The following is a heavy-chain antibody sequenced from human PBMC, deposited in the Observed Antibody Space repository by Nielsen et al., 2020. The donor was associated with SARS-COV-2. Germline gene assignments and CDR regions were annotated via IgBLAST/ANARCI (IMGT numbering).Heavy chain of an antibody. CDR1: GFTFSSYS. J-gene: IGHJ4*02. CDR2: ISSSSSYI. CDR3: ARDHIDYGDYVSYFDY. Sequence: GESLKISCAASGFTFSSYSMNWVRQAPGKGLEWVSSISSSSSYIYYADSVKGRFTISRDNAKNSLYLQMNSLRAEDTAVYYCARDHIDYGDYVSYFDYWGQGTLVTVSS. V-gene: IGHV3-21*01. D-gene: IGHD4-17*01.